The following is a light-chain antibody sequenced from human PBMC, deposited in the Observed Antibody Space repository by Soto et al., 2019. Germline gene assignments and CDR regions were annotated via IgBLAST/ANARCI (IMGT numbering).Light chain of an antibody. CDR3: QQSYGPPFT. CDR2: EAY. CDR1: QGISRF. Sequence: DIQMTQSPSSLSASVGDRVTITCRASQGISRFLNWYQQKPGKAPKVLHYEAYNLERGVPSRFRGSKSEAEFTLTIERLHPEDFATYYCQQSYGPPFTFGPGTTVDIK. J-gene: IGKJ3*01. V-gene: IGKV1-39*01.